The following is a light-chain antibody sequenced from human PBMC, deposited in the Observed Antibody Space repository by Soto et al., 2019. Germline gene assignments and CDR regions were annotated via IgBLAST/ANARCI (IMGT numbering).Light chain of an antibody. V-gene: IGLV2-14*01. J-gene: IGLJ3*02. CDR1: SSDVGGYNY. CDR3: SSYTSSSTLV. CDR2: EVS. Sequence: QSVLTQPASVSGSPGQSITISCTGTSSDVGGYNYVSWYQQHPGKDPKLMIYEVSNRPSGVSNRFSGSKSGNTASLTIFGLQAEDEADYYCSSYTSSSTLVFGGGTKLTVL.